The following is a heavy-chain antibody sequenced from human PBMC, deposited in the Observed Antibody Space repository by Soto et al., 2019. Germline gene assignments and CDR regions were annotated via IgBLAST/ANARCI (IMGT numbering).Heavy chain of an antibody. V-gene: IGHV3-74*01. J-gene: IGHJ4*02. CDR3: ARGSVNIVATMRLADY. Sequence: GGSLRLSCAASGFTFSSYWMHWVRQAPGKGLVWVSRINSDGSSTSYADSVKGRFTISRDNAKNTLYLQMNSLRAEDTAVYYCARGSVNIVATMRLADYWGQGTLVTVSS. CDR2: INSDGSST. CDR1: GFTFSSYW. D-gene: IGHD5-12*01.